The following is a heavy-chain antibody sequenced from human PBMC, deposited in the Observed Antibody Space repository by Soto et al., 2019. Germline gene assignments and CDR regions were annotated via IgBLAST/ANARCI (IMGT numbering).Heavy chain of an antibody. Sequence: QVQLQESGPGLVKPSETLSLTCTVSGGSISSYYWSWIRQPAGKGLEWIGRIYSNGRTNYNPSLKSRVTMSVDTSKKHFSLKLSSVSAADTAVSYCATGAAAGVDYGIDVWGQGTTVTVSS. CDR2: IYSNGRT. V-gene: IGHV4-4*07. D-gene: IGHD6-13*01. J-gene: IGHJ6*02. CDR3: ATGAAAGVDYGIDV. CDR1: GGSISSYY.